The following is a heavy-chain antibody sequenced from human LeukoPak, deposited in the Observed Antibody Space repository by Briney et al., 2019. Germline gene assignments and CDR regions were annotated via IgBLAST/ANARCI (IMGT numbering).Heavy chain of an antibody. Sequence: SETLSLTCTVSGGSISSSSYYWGWIRQPPGKGLEWIGSIYYSGSTYYNPSLKNRVTISVDTSKTQFSLKLSSVTAADTAVYYCARAGRVVPAAIDYWGQGTLVTVSS. CDR3: ARAGRVVPAAIDY. J-gene: IGHJ4*02. CDR2: IYYSGST. V-gene: IGHV4-39*07. D-gene: IGHD2-2*01. CDR1: GGSISSSSYY.